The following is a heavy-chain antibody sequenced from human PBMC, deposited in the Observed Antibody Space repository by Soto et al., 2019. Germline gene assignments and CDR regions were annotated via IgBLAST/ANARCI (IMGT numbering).Heavy chain of an antibody. CDR2: ISAYNGNT. D-gene: IGHD6-19*01. CDR1: GYTFTSYG. Sequence: ASVKVSCKASGYTFTSYGISWVRQAPGQGLEWMGWISAYNGNTNYAQKLQGRGTMTTDTSTSTAYMELRSLRSDDTAVYYCARSPSGGYSSGWYLGDNWFDPWGQGTLVTVSS. CDR3: ARSPSGGYSSGWYLGDNWFDP. J-gene: IGHJ5*02. V-gene: IGHV1-18*01.